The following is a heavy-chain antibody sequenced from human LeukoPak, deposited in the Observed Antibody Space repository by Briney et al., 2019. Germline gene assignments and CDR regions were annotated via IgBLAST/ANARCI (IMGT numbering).Heavy chain of an antibody. CDR3: ARQGDRWLQSGYFGMDV. J-gene: IGHJ6*02. D-gene: IGHD5-24*01. CDR2: VYYRGST. Sequence: SETLSLTCSVSGGSINSSNHYWAWIRQPPGKGLVWIATVYYRGSTYYNPSLRSRVTIAVDTSKNQFSLKVDSVTAADTAVFYCARQGDRWLQSGYFGMDVWGQGTTVTVSS. CDR1: GGSINSSNHY. V-gene: IGHV4-39*01.